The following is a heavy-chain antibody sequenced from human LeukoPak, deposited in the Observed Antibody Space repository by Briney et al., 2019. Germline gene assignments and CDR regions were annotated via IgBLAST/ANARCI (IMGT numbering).Heavy chain of an antibody. CDR1: GYSISSGYY. J-gene: IGHJ5*02. D-gene: IGHD3-3*01. CDR3: ARAPVRFLEWLPYNWFDP. V-gene: IGHV4-38-2*02. Sequence: KPSETLSLTCTVSGYSISSGYYWGWIRQPPGKGLEWIGEINHSGSTNYNPSLKSRVTISVDTSKNQFSLKLSSVTAADTAVYYCARAPVRFLEWLPYNWFDPWGQGTLVTVSS. CDR2: INHSGST.